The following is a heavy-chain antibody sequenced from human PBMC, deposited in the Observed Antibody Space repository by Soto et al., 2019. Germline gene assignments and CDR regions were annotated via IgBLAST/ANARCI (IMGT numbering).Heavy chain of an antibody. V-gene: IGHV1-69*01. J-gene: IGHJ6*02. CDR3: ARVPDIVVVVAAYGYYGMDV. CDR1: GGTFSSYA. Sequence: QVQLVQSGAEVKKPGSSVKVSCKASGGTFSSYAISWVRQAPGQGLEWMGGIIPIFGTANYAQKFQGRVTITADESTSTAYMELSSRGSEDTAVYYCARVPDIVVVVAAYGYYGMDVWGQGTTVTVSS. D-gene: IGHD2-15*01. CDR2: IIPIFGTA.